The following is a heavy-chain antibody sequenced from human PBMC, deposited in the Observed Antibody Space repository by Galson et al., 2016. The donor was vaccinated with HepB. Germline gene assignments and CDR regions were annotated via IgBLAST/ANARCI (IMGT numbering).Heavy chain of an antibody. Sequence: SVKVSCKASGHMSTTYYINWVRQAPGQGLEWMGITNPSESRTRYAQNFQGRLTMTKDTSTTTVYMELSSLRSEDTALNYCAKTDLWSGPHYFDSWGQGTQVTVSS. J-gene: IGHJ4*02. V-gene: IGHV1-46*01. CDR3: AKTDLWSGPHYFDS. CDR1: GHMSTTYY. CDR2: TNPSESRT. D-gene: IGHD3-3*01.